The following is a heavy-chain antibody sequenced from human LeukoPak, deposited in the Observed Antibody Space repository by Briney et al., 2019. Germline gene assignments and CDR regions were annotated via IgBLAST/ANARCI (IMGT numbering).Heavy chain of an antibody. D-gene: IGHD5-18*01. CDR1: GGTFSSYA. V-gene: IGHV1-69*13. Sequence: ASVKVSCKASGGTFSSYAISWVRQAPGQGLEWMGGIIPIFGTANYAQKFQGRVTITADESTSTAYMELSSLRSEDTAVYYCARGDTAMAYYGMDVWGQGTTVTVSS. CDR2: IIPIFGTA. J-gene: IGHJ6*02. CDR3: ARGDTAMAYYGMDV.